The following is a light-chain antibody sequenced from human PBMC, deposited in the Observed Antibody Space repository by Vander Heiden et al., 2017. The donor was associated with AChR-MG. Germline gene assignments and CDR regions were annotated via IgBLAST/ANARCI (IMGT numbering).Light chain of an antibody. CDR2: DVS. CDR1: SSDVGGYNY. V-gene: IGLV2-14*01. Sequence: QSALTQPASVSGSPGQSITISCTGTSSDVGGYNYVSWYQQHPAKAPKLMIYDVSNRPSGVSNRFSGSKSGNTASLTISGLQAEDEADYYCSSYTSSLYVFGTGTKVTVL. CDR3: SSYTSSLYV. J-gene: IGLJ1*01.